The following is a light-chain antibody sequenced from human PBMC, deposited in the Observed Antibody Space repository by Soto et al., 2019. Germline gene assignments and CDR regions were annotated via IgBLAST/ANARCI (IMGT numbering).Light chain of an antibody. CDR3: QQYGSSPWT. V-gene: IGKV3-15*01. Sequence: EIVMTQSPATLSVSPGERATLSCRASQSVSSNLAWYQQKPGQAPRLLIYGASTRATGIPARFSGSGSGTKFTLTISRLEPEDFAVYYCQQYGSSPWTFGQGTKV. CDR1: QSVSSN. J-gene: IGKJ1*01. CDR2: GAS.